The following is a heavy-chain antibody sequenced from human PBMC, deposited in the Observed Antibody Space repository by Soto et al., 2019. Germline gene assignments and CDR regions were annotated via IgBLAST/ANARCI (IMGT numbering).Heavy chain of an antibody. V-gene: IGHV3-15*07. CDR1: GFIFSKAW. CDR3: TPFGGMVAAGFDC. D-gene: IGHD6-13*01. J-gene: IGHJ4*02. Sequence: EVQLVESGGGLVKPGGSLRLSCTASGFIFSKAWMNWVRQAPGKGLEWVGHIKGKTDSGTTDYAAPVKGRFPISRDDSKNTLYMQVNSLKAEDTAVYYCTPFGGMVAAGFDCWGQGNLVTVSS. CDR2: IKGKTDSGTT.